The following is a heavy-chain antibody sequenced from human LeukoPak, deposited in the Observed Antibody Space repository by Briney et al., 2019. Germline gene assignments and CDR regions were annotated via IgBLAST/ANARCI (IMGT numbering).Heavy chain of an antibody. D-gene: IGHD1-26*01. CDR3: ASPVGAYYYYYGMDV. J-gene: IGHJ6*02. V-gene: IGHV3-64D*06. CDR2: ISSNGGST. CDR1: GFTFSSYA. Sequence: PGGSLRLSCSASGFTFSSYAMHWVRQAPGKGLEYVSAISSNGGSTYYADSVKGRFTISRDNSKNTLYLQMSSLRAEDTAVYYCASPVGAYYYYYGMDVWGQGTTVTVSS.